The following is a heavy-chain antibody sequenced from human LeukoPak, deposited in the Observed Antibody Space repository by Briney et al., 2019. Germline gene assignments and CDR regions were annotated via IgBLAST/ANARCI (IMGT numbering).Heavy chain of an antibody. CDR1: GFTFSRYS. CDR3: ARLDFGDSIDY. V-gene: IGHV3-21*01. D-gene: IGHD4-17*01. CDR2: ISSSSSYI. J-gene: IGHJ4*02. Sequence: GGSLRLSCAASGFTFSRYSMNWVRQAPGKGLEWVSSISSSSSYIYYADSVKGRFTISRDNAKNTLYLQMNSLRAEETSLYFCARLDFGDSIDYWGQGALVTVSS.